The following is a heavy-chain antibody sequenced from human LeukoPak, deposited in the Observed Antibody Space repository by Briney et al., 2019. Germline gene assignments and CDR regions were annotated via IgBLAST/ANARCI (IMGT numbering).Heavy chain of an antibody. CDR1: GGSISSYY. Sequence: PSETLSLTCTVSGGSISSYYWSWIRQPPGKGLEWIGYIYYSGSTNYNPSLKSRVIVSVDTSKSQFSLKLTSVTAADTAVYYCARGGRSEYFGSGSHDYWGQGTLVTVSS. J-gene: IGHJ4*02. CDR3: ARGGRSEYFGSGSHDY. V-gene: IGHV4-59*12. D-gene: IGHD3-10*01. CDR2: IYYSGST.